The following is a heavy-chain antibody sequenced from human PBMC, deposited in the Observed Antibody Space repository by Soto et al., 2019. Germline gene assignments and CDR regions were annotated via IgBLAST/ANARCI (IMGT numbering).Heavy chain of an antibody. CDR3: ARGRIRGNWFDP. Sequence: GASVKVSCKASGYTFTSYDINWVRQATGQGLEWMGWMNPNSGNTGYAQRLQGRVTMTRNTSISTAYMELSSLRSEDTAVYYCARGRIRGNWFDPWGQGTLVTVSS. D-gene: IGHD2-15*01. J-gene: IGHJ5*02. CDR2: MNPNSGNT. CDR1: GYTFTSYD. V-gene: IGHV1-8*01.